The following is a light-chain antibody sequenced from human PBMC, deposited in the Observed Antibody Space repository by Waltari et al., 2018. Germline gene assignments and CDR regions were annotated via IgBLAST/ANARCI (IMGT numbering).Light chain of an antibody. CDR2: AAS. V-gene: IGKV1-39*01. Sequence: DIQMTQSPSSLSASDGDRVINTCRAMQPISSYLNWYQQKPGKAPKLLIYAASSFQIGVPSRFSGSGSGTDFTITISSLQPEDFATYYCQQSYTIPYTFGQGTKLEIK. J-gene: IGKJ2*01. CDR1: QPISSY. CDR3: QQSYTIPYT.